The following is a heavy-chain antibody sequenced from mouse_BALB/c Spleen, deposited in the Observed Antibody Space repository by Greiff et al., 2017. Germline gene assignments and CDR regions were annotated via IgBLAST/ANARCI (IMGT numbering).Heavy chain of an antibody. D-gene: IGHD2-4*01. J-gene: IGHJ3*01. CDR3: ARRPYDYDRAWFAY. CDR2: ISSGGST. Sequence: EVKVEESGGGLVKPGGSLKLSCAASGFTFSSYAMSWVRQTPEKRLEWVASISSGGSTYYPDSVKGRFTISRDNARNILYLQMSSLRSEDTAMYYCARRPYDYDRAWFAYWGQGTLVTVSA. V-gene: IGHV5-6-5*01. CDR1: GFTFSSYA.